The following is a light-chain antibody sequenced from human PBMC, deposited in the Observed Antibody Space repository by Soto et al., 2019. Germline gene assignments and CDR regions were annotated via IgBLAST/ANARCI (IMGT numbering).Light chain of an antibody. Sequence: DIQMTQSPSSLSASVGDSVTITCRASQTISRYLNWYQHEPGKAPKLLIYATSTLQSGVPSRFSGSGSETDFTLTISSLQPEDFATYYCQKSYSVPMTFGGGTKVDI. CDR3: QKSYSVPMT. CDR2: ATS. J-gene: IGKJ4*01. V-gene: IGKV1-39*01. CDR1: QTISRY.